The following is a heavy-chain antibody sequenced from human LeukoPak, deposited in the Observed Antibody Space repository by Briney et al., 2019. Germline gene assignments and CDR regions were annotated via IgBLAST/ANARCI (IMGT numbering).Heavy chain of an antibody. CDR3: AKGGDGYNYYFDY. Sequence: PGGSLRLSCAASGFTFSRYWMTWVRQAPRKGLEWVANIKQDGSETYYVDSMKGRFTISRDNAKNSLYLQMNSLRAEDTAVYYCAKGGDGYNYYFDYWGQETLVTVSS. CDR1: GFTFSRYW. V-gene: IGHV3-7*03. J-gene: IGHJ4*02. D-gene: IGHD5-24*01. CDR2: IKQDGSET.